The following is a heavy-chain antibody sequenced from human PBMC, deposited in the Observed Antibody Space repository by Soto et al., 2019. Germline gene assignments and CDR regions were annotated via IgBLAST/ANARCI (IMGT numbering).Heavy chain of an antibody. D-gene: IGHD4-17*01. Sequence: ASVKVSCKASGYTFTCYYMHWVRQAPGQGLEWMGWINPNSGGTNYAQKFQGWVTMTRDTSISTAYMELSRLRSDDTAVYYCARGVRVTRIFDYWGQGTLVTVSS. CDR2: INPNSGGT. CDR1: GYTFTCYY. V-gene: IGHV1-2*04. J-gene: IGHJ4*02. CDR3: ARGVRVTRIFDY.